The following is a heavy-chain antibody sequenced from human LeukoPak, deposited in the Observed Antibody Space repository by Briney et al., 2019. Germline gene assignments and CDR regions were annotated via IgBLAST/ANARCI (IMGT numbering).Heavy chain of an antibody. CDR3: ASAITMVRGVIEDY. Sequence: SETLSLTCTVSGGSITNSFYYWGWIRQPPGKGLEWIGSIYSSGKTYYNPSLKSRVIISVDTSKNQFSLKLSSVTAADTAVYYCASAITMVRGVIEDYWGQGTLVTVSS. CDR1: GGSITNSFYY. J-gene: IGHJ4*02. CDR2: IYSSGKT. V-gene: IGHV4-39*01. D-gene: IGHD3-10*01.